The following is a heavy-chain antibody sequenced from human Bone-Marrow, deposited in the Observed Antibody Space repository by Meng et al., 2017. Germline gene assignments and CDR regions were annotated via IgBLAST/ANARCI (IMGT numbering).Heavy chain of an antibody. D-gene: IGHD2-21*02. J-gene: IGHJ4*02. CDR3: ARGPSHGGSYSDY. Sequence: QAQLQESGPGLVKPSETLSLTCTVAGGSISTHYWSWIRQSPEKGLEWIGYINYSGRTNYIPSLRSRATISVDPSKNQFSLNLRSVTAADTAVYYCARGPSHGGSYSDYWGQGTLVTVSS. V-gene: IGHV4-59*11. CDR2: INYSGRT. CDR1: GGSISTHY.